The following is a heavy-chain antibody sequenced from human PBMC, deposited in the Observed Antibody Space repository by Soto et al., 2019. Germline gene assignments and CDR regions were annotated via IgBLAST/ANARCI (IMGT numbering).Heavy chain of an antibody. CDR1: GYTFTNFG. CDR2: ISAYNGNT. CDR3: AGGGTPIDY. Sequence: QVQLVQSGAEVKKPGASVKVSCKTSGYTFTNFGISWVRQAPGQGLEWMGWISAYNGNTNYAQKFQGRVTMTTDTSKRPAYMGVRSLRTDDPAVYFCAGGGTPIDYWGQGTLVTVSS. J-gene: IGHJ4*02. D-gene: IGHD3-16*01. V-gene: IGHV1-18*01.